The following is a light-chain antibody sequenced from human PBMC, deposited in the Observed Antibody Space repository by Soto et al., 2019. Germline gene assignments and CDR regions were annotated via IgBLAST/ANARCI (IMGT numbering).Light chain of an antibody. CDR1: NIGSKN. CDR3: QVWDSSPVI. CDR2: RDT. Sequence: SHELTQALSLSVALGQTARITCAGTNIGSKNVHWYQQKPGQAPVLVIYRDTNRPSGIPERFSGANPGNTATLTISRAQDGDEADYYCQVWDSSPVIFGGGTKLTVL. J-gene: IGLJ2*01. V-gene: IGLV3-9*01.